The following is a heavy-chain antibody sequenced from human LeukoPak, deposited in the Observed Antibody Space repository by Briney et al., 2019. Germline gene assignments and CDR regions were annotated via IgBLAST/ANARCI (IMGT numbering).Heavy chain of an antibody. J-gene: IGHJ5*02. CDR2: INPNSGGT. CDR1: GYTFTGYY. CDR3: ARGIAAAGTNWFDP. D-gene: IGHD6-13*01. Sequence: ASVKVSCKASGYTFTGYYVHWVRQAPGQGLEWMGWINPNSGGTNYAQKFQGRVTMTRDTSISTAYMELSTLRSDDTAVYYCARGIAAAGTNWFDPWGQGTLVTVYS. V-gene: IGHV1-2*02.